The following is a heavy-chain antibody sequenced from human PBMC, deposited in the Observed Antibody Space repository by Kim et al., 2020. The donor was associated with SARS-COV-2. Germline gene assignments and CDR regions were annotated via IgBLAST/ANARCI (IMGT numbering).Heavy chain of an antibody. D-gene: IGHD3-16*01. CDR1: GFTFSDFA. Sequence: GGSLRLSCSASGFTFSDFAIHWVRRAPGMGLQYVSATTSDGDGSFYADTVKDRFTVLRDNSKSTLFLQMSDLRIEDTAIYYCVRYGRNFGAVHWGQGTLVSVS. J-gene: IGHJ4*02. V-gene: IGHV3-64D*08. CDR3: VRYGRNFGAVH. CDR2: TTSDGDGS.